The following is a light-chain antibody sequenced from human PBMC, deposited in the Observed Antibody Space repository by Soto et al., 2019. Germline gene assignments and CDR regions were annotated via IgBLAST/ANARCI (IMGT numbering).Light chain of an antibody. Sequence: QMTQSPSSLSASVGEKIIITCRASRDVGSDVSWYQQKPGQAPKLLIYAASNLYTGVPSRFSGSRSGTKFTLTISSLQPEDFASYYCLQDYGDSWTFGQGTKVDIK. CDR1: RDVGSD. V-gene: IGKV1-6*01. J-gene: IGKJ1*01. CDR2: AAS. CDR3: LQDYGDSWT.